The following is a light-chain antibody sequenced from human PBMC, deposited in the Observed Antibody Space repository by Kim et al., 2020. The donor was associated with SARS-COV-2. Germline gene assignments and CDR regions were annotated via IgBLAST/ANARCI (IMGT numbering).Light chain of an antibody. CDR3: LTWDSSTYV. CDR2: QDN. CDR1: KLGDKY. J-gene: IGLJ1*01. V-gene: IGLV3-1*01. Sequence: SYGLTQPPSVSVSPGQTASITCSGDKLGDKYACWYQQKPGQSPVLVIFQDNKRPSGIPERFSGSNSGNTATLTISGTQAMDEADYYCLTWDSSTYVFGTGTKVTVL.